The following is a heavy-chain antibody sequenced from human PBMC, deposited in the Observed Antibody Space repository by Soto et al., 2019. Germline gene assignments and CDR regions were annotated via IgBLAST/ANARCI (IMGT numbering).Heavy chain of an antibody. CDR2: ISYDGSNK. CDR3: AKDRKTTVNTVGYYYYYGMDV. Sequence: QVQLVESGGGVVQPGRSLRLSCAASGFTFSSYGMHWVRQAPGKGLEWVAVISYDGSNKYYADSVKGRFTISRDNSKNTLYLQMNSLRAEDTAVYYCAKDRKTTVNTVGYYYYYGMDVWGQGTTVTVSS. J-gene: IGHJ6*02. CDR1: GFTFSSYG. V-gene: IGHV3-30*18. D-gene: IGHD4-17*01.